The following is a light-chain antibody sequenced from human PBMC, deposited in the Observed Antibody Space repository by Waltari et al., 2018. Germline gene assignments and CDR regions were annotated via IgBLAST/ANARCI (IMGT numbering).Light chain of an antibody. CDR1: SSTTGRNP. V-gene: IGLV1-44*01. CDR3: AAWDDSLNVLYV. CDR2: NNN. J-gene: IGLJ1*01. Sequence: QSVLTQPPSPSGTPGQRVTISCSGRSSTTGRNPVTWSQQLPGTPPQLTPYKQLPGTAPKLLIYNNNQRPSGVPDRFSGSKSGTSASLAISGLQSEDEADYYYAAWDDSLNVLYVFGTGTKVTVL.